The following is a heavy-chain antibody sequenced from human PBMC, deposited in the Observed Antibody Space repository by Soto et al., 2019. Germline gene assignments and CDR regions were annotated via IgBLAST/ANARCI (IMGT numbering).Heavy chain of an antibody. D-gene: IGHD5-12*01. V-gene: IGHV4-4*02. CDR3: AREGIYSSFDP. CDR1: GVSVTRSTW. Sequence: QVQLQESGPGLVKPSGTLALTCAVSGVSVTRSTWWSWVRQSPGKGLEWIGEVYHSGSTRYNPFLNSRVPLSVDISRNQFSLRLTSVTAADTAVYYCAREGIYSSFDPWGQGILVTVSS. CDR2: VYHSGST. J-gene: IGHJ5*02.